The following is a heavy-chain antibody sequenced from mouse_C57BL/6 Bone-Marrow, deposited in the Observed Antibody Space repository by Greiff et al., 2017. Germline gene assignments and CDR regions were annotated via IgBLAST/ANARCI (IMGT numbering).Heavy chain of an antibody. CDR2: IWSGGST. J-gene: IGHJ3*01. CDR1: GFSLTSYG. Sequence: VQLQQSGPGLVQPSQSLSITCTVSGFSLTSYGVHWVRQSPGKGLEWLGVIWSGGSTDYNAAFISRLSISKDNSKSQVFFKMNSLQADDTARYYCASLPWAYWGQGTLVTVSA. D-gene: IGHD2-1*01. CDR3: ASLPWAY. V-gene: IGHV2-2*01.